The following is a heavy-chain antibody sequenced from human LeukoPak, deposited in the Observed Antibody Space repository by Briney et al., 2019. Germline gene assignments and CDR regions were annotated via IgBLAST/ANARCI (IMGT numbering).Heavy chain of an antibody. CDR1: GYTFTSYG. CDR2: ISAYNGNT. V-gene: IGHV1-18*01. J-gene: IGHJ5*02. CDR3: ARQTYYYDSSGSGPFDP. Sequence: GSVKVSCKASGYTFTSYGISWVRQAPGQGLEWMGWISAYNGNTNYAQKLQGGVTMTTDTSTSTAYMELRSLRSDDTAVYYCARQTYYYDSSGSGPFDPWGQGTLVTVSS. D-gene: IGHD3-22*01.